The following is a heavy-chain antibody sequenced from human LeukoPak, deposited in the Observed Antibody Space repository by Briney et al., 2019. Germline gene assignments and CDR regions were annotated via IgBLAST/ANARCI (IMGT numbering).Heavy chain of an antibody. CDR3: ARGRGLFWSGYVFDY. CDR1: GGSFSGYY. Sequence: SETLSLTCAVYGGSFSGYYWSWIRQPPGKGLEWIGEINHSGSTNYNPSLKSRVTISVDTSKNQFFLKLSSVTAADTAVYYCARGRGLFWSGYVFDYWGQGTLVTVSS. J-gene: IGHJ4*02. D-gene: IGHD3-3*01. V-gene: IGHV4-34*01. CDR2: INHSGST.